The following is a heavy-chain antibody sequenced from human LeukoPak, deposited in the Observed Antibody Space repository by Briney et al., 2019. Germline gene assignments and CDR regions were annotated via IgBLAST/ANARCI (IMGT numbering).Heavy chain of an antibody. CDR2: IDPSDSYT. CDR3: ARQGLLWFGELLPPFDY. J-gene: IGHJ4*02. V-gene: IGHV5-10-1*01. D-gene: IGHD3-10*01. CDR1: GSRFTSYW. Sequence: GGSLVISCQGSGSRFTSYWISGARPLPGKGLEGMGRIDPSDSYTNYSPSFQGHVTISADKSISTAYLQWSSLKASDTAMYYCARQGLLWFGELLPPFDYWGQGTLVTVSS.